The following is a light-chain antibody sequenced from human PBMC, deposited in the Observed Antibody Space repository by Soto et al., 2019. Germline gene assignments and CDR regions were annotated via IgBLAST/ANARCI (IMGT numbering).Light chain of an antibody. Sequence: QSALTQPRSVSESPGQSVTISCTGTSSDVGGYSYVSWYQQHPGKAPKLMIYDVSKRPSGVPDRFSGSKSGNTASLTISGLQAEDEADYYCCSSAGSYSYVFGTGTKLTVL. CDR3: CSSAGSYSYV. CDR1: SSDVGGYSY. V-gene: IGLV2-11*01. CDR2: DVS. J-gene: IGLJ1*01.